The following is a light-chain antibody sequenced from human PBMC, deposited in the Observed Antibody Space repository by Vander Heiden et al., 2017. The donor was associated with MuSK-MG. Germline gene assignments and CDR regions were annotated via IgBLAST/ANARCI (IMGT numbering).Light chain of an antibody. CDR1: QNIRTY. CDR3: QQTVSVPPWT. Sequence: DIQMTQSPSSLSASVGDTVTITCRASQNIRTYLNWYQQKSGKAPKVLIYAASNLQSGVPSRFSGSGSGTDFTLTISSLHPEDFATYYCQQTVSVPPWTFGQWTKVEHK. J-gene: IGKJ1*01. CDR2: AAS. V-gene: IGKV1-39*01.